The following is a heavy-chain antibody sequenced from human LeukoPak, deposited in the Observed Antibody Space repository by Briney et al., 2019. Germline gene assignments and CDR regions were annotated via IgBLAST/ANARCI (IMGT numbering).Heavy chain of an antibody. J-gene: IGHJ4*02. Sequence: QPGGSLRLSCAASGFIFSSYAMTWVRQAPGKGLEWVSAISGSGGITYYADSVKGRFTISRDNSKSTLYLQMNSLRAEDTALYYCAKDRIGSGTYYYFDYWGQGTLVTVSS. CDR3: AKDRIGSGTYYYFDY. D-gene: IGHD3-10*01. CDR2: ISGSGGIT. CDR1: GFIFSSYA. V-gene: IGHV3-23*01.